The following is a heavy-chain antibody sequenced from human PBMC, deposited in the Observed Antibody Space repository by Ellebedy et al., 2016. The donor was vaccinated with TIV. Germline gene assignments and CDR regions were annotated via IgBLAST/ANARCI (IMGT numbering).Heavy chain of an antibody. Sequence: PGGSLRLSCAASGFTSSGYWMHWVRQVPGKGLLWVSRISNDGSSTTYADSVKGRFTISRDNAKNKLSLQINSLRAEDTAVYYCARGGLELLRWYFDYWGQGTLVTVSS. D-gene: IGHD3-10*01. CDR3: ARGGLELLRWYFDY. CDR2: ISNDGSST. CDR1: GFTSSGYW. V-gene: IGHV3-74*03. J-gene: IGHJ4*02.